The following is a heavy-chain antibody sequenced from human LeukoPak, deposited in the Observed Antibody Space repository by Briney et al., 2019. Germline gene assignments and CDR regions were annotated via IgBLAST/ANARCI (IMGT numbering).Heavy chain of an antibody. D-gene: IGHD3-22*01. J-gene: IGHJ4*02. CDR3: ARGSPPRRNYDSRGYYSYYFDY. Sequence: ASVKVSCKASGFTFTGYYMHWVRQAPGQGLEWMGGINPNSGGTNYAQKLQGRVTMTTDTSTSTVYMELTSLRSDDTAVYYCARGSPPRRNYDSRGYYSYYFDYWGQGTLVTVSS. V-gene: IGHV1-2*02. CDR2: INPNSGGT. CDR1: GFTFTGYY.